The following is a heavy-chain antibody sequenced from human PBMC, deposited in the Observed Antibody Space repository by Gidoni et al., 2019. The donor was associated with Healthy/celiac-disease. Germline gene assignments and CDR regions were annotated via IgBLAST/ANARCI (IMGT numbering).Heavy chain of an antibody. CDR3: ARAVVGTRADFWRIDY. D-gene: IGHD3-3*01. CDR1: GFSLSSSAMC. Sequence: QVTLRESGPALVKPTQTLPLTCTFSGFSLSSSAMCVSWIRQPPGKALEWLARIDWDDDRYYSTSLKTRLTISKDTSKNQVVLTMTNMDPVDTATYYCARAVVGTRADFWRIDYWGQGTLVTVSS. V-gene: IGHV2-70*15. J-gene: IGHJ4*02. CDR2: IDWDDDR.